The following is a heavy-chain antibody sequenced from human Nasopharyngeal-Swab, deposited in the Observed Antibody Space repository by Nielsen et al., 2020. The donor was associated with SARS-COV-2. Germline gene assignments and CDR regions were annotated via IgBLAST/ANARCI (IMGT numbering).Heavy chain of an antibody. CDR1: GFSLYTTGVA. J-gene: IGHJ4*02. V-gene: IGHV2-5*02. CDR3: VHRRELGSYFDN. Sequence: SGPTLVKPTQTLTLTCTFSGFSLYTTGVAVGWVRQPPGKALEWLAVIFWDDDKRYSPSVNDKVAITRGTSQNQVVLTMTNMDPVDTATYYCVHRRELGSYFDNWGQGILVTVSS. CDR2: IFWDDDK. D-gene: IGHD3-16*01.